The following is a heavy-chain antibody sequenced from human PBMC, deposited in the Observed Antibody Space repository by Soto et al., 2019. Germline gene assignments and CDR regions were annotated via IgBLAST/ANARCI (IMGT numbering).Heavy chain of an antibody. CDR1: GFTFRNDN. V-gene: IGHV3-21*01. D-gene: IGHD2-21*01. CDR2: ISTGGAYM. J-gene: IGHJ4*02. CDR3: ARDIASPGGDYFDS. Sequence: EVQLVESGGGLVKAGGSLRLFCTASGFTFRNDNMNWVRQAPGKGLEWVSSISTGGAYMFYADSVKGRFTISRDNAQNSPFLQIDSPIDEDTAVYYCARDIASPGGDYFDSWGQGTLVTVSS.